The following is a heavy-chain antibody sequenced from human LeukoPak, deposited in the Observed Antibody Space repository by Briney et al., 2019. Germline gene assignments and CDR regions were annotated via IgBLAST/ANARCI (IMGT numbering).Heavy chain of an antibody. D-gene: IGHD2-2*01. V-gene: IGHV1-18*01. CDR3: ARIYCSTTSCYGWFDP. CDR1: GYTFTSYG. Sequence: ASVKVSCKASGYTFTSYGISWVRQAPGQGLEWMGWISAYNGNTNYAQKLQGRVTMTTDTSTSTAYMDLRSLRSDDTAVYYCARIYCSTTSCYGWFDPWGQGTLVTVSS. CDR2: ISAYNGNT. J-gene: IGHJ5*02.